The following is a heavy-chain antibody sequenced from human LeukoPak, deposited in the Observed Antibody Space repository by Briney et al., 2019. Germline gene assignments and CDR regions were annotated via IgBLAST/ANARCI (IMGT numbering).Heavy chain of an antibody. D-gene: IGHD2-15*01. V-gene: IGHV4-59*08. J-gene: IGHJ4*02. CDR3: ASTGYCIGGSCYSNYFDH. Sequence: SETLSLTCTVSGVSITSFYWSWIRQPPGKGLEWIGYVYFSGSTNYNPSLKSRVTVSLDTTKNQVSLKLSSVSAADTAVYYCASTGYCIGGSCYSNYFDHWGQGTLVTVSS. CDR1: GVSITSFY. CDR2: VYFSGST.